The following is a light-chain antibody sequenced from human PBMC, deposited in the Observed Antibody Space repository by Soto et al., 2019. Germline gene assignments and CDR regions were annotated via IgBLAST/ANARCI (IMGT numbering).Light chain of an antibody. CDR2: SNT. V-gene: IGLV1-40*01. CDR1: NSNIGAGFG. CDR3: SSYTSSSTPYV. Sequence: QSALTQPPSVSGAPGQRVTISCTGSNSNIGAGFGVQWYQQFPRTAPRLLIYSNTNRPSGVPDRFSASKSGTSASLAITGLRAEDEADYYCSSYTSSSTPYVFGTGTKLTVL. J-gene: IGLJ1*01.